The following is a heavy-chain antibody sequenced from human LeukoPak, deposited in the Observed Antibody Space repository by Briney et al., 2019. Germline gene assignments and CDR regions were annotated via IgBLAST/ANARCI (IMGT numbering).Heavy chain of an antibody. CDR3: ARDQYSHYGMDV. D-gene: IGHD1-26*01. CDR1: GGSISSGGYY. Sequence: SQTLSLTCTVSGGSISSGGYYWSWIRQHPGKGLEWIGYIYYSGSTYYNPSFKSRVTISVDTSKNQFSLKLSSVTAADTAVYYCARDQYSHYGMDVWGQGTTVTVSS. CDR2: IYYSGST. J-gene: IGHJ6*02. V-gene: IGHV4-31*03.